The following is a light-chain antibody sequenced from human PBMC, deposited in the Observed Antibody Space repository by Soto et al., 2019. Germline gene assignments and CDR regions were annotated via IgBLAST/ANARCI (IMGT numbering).Light chain of an antibody. V-gene: IGLV2-14*01. CDR2: DVS. CDR1: SSDVGNYNY. Sequence: QSALTQPASVSGSPGQSITISCTGTSSDVGNYNYVSWYQQHPGKAPKLMIYDVSNRPSGVSNRFFGSKSGNTASLTISGLQAEDEADYYCNSYTSSSTYVFGAGTKVTVL. J-gene: IGLJ1*01. CDR3: NSYTSSSTYV.